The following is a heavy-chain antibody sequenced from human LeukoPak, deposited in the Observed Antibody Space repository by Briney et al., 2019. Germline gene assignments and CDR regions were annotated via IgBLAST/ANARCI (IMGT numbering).Heavy chain of an antibody. J-gene: IGHJ5*02. CDR1: GGSISSGGYS. D-gene: IGHD3-10*01. Sequence: SQTLSLTCAVSGGSISSGGYSWSWIRQPRGKGLEWIGYIYHSGSTYYNPSLKSRVTISVDRSKNQFSLKLSSVTAADTAVYYCASLAITMVRGVLYNWFDPWGQGTLVTVSS. V-gene: IGHV4-30-2*01. CDR2: IYHSGST. CDR3: ASLAITMVRGVLYNWFDP.